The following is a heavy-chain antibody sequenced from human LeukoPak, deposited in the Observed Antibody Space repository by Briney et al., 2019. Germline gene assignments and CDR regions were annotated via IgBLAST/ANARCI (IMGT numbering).Heavy chain of an antibody. D-gene: IGHD3-9*01. CDR2: MNPNSGNT. CDR3: AAYYDILTDAFDI. V-gene: IGHV1-8*01. CDR1: GYTFTGYY. Sequence: GASMKVSCKASGYTFTGYYMNWVRQATGQGLELMEWMNPNSGNTGYAQKFQGKVTMTRNTSISTAYMELSSLRSEDTAVYYCAAYYDILTDAFDIWGQGTMVTVSS. J-gene: IGHJ3*02.